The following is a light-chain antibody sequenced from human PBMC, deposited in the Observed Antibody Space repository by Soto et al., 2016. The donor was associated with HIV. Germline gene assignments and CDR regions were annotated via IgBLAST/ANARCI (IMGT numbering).Light chain of an antibody. CDR3: QKYNGVIT. CDR2: AAM. CDR1: QDIFNY. V-gene: IGKV1-27*01. J-gene: IGKJ4*01. Sequence: DIQLTQSPSSLSASIGDTVSITCRASQDIFNYLAWYQQKPGKVPRLLISAAMNLESGVPSRFRGSGSGTEFTLTITSLQPEDIATYYCQKYNGVITFGGGTKVEI.